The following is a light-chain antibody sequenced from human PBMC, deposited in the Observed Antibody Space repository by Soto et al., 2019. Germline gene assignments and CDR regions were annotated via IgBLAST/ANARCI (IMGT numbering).Light chain of an antibody. J-gene: IGKJ1*01. CDR2: GAS. Sequence: EIVLTQSPGTLSLSPGERATLSCRASQSVSSSYLAWYQQKPGQAPRLLIYGASSITTVLPNRFSGSWCEKDFTITISRLAHDDFAEYYCQQYGSSPRTFGQGTKVEIK. CDR1: QSVSSSY. V-gene: IGKV3-20*01. CDR3: QQYGSSPRT.